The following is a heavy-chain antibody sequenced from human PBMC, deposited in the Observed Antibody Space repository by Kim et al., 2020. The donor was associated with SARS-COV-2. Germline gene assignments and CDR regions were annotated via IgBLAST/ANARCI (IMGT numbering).Heavy chain of an antibody. D-gene: IGHD2-2*01. Sequence: VGSLRLSCAASGFTFRSYWMHWVRQAPRKGLVWVSRINSDGSSTSYADSVKGRFTISRDNAKNTVYLQMNSLRAEDTAVYYCAREGCSSTSCLPGDYWGQGTLVTVSS. CDR3: AREGCSSTSCLPGDY. CDR2: INSDGSST. V-gene: IGHV3-74*01. J-gene: IGHJ4*02. CDR1: GFTFRSYW.